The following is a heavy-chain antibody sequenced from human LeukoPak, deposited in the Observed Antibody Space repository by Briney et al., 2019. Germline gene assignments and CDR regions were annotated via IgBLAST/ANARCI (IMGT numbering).Heavy chain of an antibody. V-gene: IGHV3-23*05. CDR3: ARILLTGTGRGYPDY. D-gene: IGHD1-7*01. CDR1: SFTPSSHG. Sequence: GGSLRPSCAASSFTPSSHGMAWVRQAPGQGLEWISTIDSSATSTYYADSVKGRFTISRDNSMNTFFLQMNSLRAEDTALYYCARILLTGTGRGYPDYWGQGVLVTVSS. J-gene: IGHJ4*02. CDR2: IDSSATST.